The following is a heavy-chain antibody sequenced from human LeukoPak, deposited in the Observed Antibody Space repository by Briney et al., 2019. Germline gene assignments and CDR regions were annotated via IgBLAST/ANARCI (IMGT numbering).Heavy chain of an antibody. J-gene: IGHJ6*04. CDR3: ARDLVGGYFDPYGPRSYYGMDV. CDR2: IKQDGSEK. D-gene: IGHD3-9*01. V-gene: IGHV3-7*01. Sequence: PGGSLRLSCAASGLTFSTYWGNWVRQAPGKGLEWVANIKQDGSEKNYEDSVKGRFTISRDNSKNTLYLQMNSLRAEDTAVYYCARDLVGGYFDPYGPRSYYGMDVWGKGTTVTVSS. CDR1: GLTFSTYW.